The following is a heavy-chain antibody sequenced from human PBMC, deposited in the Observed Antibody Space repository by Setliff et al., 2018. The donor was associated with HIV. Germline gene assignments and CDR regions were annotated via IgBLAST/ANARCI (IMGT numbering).Heavy chain of an antibody. D-gene: IGHD3-10*01. J-gene: IGHJ4*02. CDR1: GLSLSTSGVG. CDR3: AYSGRQLRGPYFDF. Sequence: SGPTLVSPTQTLTLTCTFSGLSLSTSGVGVGWIRQSPGKALEWLAFIYWNNNEHYSTSLKNRLTVTKDTSKNRVVFTMTNMDPVDTATYYCAYSGRQLRGPYFDFWGQGTPVTSPQ. CDR2: IYWNNNE. V-gene: IGHV2-5*01.